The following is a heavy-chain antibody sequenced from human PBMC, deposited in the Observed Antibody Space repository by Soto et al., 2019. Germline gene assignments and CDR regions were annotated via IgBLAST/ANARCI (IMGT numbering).Heavy chain of an antibody. Sequence: SETLSLTCAVSGVSISSNNWWSWVRQPPGKGLEWIGEIYHSGSNNYNPSLKSRVTISVDKSKNQFSLKLSSMTAADTAVYYCARHGERQLVVGWFDPWGQGTLVTVS. J-gene: IGHJ5*02. CDR2: IYHSGSN. D-gene: IGHD6-13*01. CDR3: ARHGERQLVVGWFDP. CDR1: GVSISSNNW. V-gene: IGHV4-4*02.